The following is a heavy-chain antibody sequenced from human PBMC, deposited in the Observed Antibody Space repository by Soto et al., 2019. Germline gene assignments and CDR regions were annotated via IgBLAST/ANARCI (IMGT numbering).Heavy chain of an antibody. J-gene: IGHJ3*02. D-gene: IGHD3-22*01. CDR3: ATYYDSSGFLFAFDI. Sequence: GASVKVYCKASGYTFTSHDIKWVRQATGQGLEWMGWMDPNSGVTGYAQKFQGRVTMTEDTSTDTAYMELSSLRSEDTAVYYCATYYDSSGFLFAFDIWGQGTMVTVSS. V-gene: IGHV1-8*01. CDR1: GYTFTSHD. CDR2: MDPNSGVT.